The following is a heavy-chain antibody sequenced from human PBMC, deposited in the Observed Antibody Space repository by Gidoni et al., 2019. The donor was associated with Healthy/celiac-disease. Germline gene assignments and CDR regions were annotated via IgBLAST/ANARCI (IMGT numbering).Heavy chain of an antibody. J-gene: IGHJ4*01. Sequence: EVQVVESGGGLVQPGGSLRLPCVASGFTFSTYWIHWFRQAPGEGLVWVSHINPDGSITDYTDSVKGRFSISRDNAKKTVYLQMTGLRVEDTAMYYCVRAVGSSAALWGHGTLVTVSS. CDR2: INPDGSIT. V-gene: IGHV3-74*01. D-gene: IGHD6-6*01. CDR1: GFTFSTYW. CDR3: VRAVGSSAAL.